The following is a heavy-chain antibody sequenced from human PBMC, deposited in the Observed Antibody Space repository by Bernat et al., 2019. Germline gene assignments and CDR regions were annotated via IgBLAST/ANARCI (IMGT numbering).Heavy chain of an antibody. V-gene: IGHV4-59*01. J-gene: IGHJ2*01. CDR1: GGSISSYY. Sequence: VQLQESGPGLVKPSETLSLTCTVSGGSISSYYWSWIRQPPGKGLEWIGYIYYSGSTNYNPSLKSRVSISVDTSKNQFSLKLTSVTAADTAVYYWASVFGGNSAYWYFDLWGRDTLVTVSS. CDR2: IYYSGST. CDR3: ASVFGGNSAYWYFDL. D-gene: IGHD4-23*01.